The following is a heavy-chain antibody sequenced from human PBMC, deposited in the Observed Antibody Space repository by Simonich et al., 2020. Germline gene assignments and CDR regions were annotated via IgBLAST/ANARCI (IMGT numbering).Heavy chain of an antibody. CDR2: INHSGST. J-gene: IGHJ4*02. V-gene: IGHV4-34*01. CDR1: GGSFSGYY. CDR3: ARHLQLGPFDY. D-gene: IGHD1-1*01. Sequence: QVQLQQWGAGLLKPSETLSLTCAVYGGSFSGYYWSWIRHPPGKGLEWIGEINHSGSTNYNPSLKSRVTISVDTSKNQFSLKLSSVTAADTAVYYCARHLQLGPFDYWGQGTLVTVSS.